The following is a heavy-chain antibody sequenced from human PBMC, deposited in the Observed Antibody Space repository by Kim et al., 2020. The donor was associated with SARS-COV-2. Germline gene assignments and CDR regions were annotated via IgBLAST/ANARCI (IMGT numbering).Heavy chain of an antibody. J-gene: IGHJ6*01. CDR2: ISSWSTHI. V-gene: IGHV3-21*01. CDR1: GFTFSSYT. D-gene: IGHD2-21*01. Sequence: GGSLRLSCAGAGFTFSSYTMNWVRQAPGRGLEWVSSISSWSTHIYYNDSVRGRFSVYRDNAENLLYLQMDSLRAEDTAVYYCARDGGPWQNVARTYYYYG. CDR3: ARDGGPWQNVARTYYYYG.